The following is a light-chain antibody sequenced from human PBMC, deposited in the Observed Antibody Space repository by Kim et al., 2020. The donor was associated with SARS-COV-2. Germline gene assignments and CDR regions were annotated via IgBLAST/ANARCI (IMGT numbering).Light chain of an antibody. J-gene: IGLJ1*01. CDR1: SSDVEGYTS. Sequence: QSITNSCTGTSSDVEGYTSVSWYQQHPGRAPKLMIYYVSNRPSGVSSRFSGAKSGNTASLTISGLQAEDEAEYYCSSYTSSTTRVFGSGTKVTVL. V-gene: IGLV2-14*03. CDR2: YVS. CDR3: SSYTSSTTRV.